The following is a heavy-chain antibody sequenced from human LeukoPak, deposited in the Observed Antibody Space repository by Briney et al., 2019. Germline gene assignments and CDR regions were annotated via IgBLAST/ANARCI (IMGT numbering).Heavy chain of an antibody. D-gene: IGHD3-10*01. V-gene: IGHV3-21*01. J-gene: IGHJ4*02. CDR2: ISSSSNYI. CDR1: GLTFSSYS. CDR3: XXXPXXXVXGVIITEFYFDY. Sequence: GGSLRLSCAASGLTFSSYSMNWVRQAPGKGLEWVSSISSSSNYIYYADSVKGRFTISRDNAKNSLYLQMNSLRAEDTAVYYCXXXPXXXVXGVIITEFYFDYWGQGTLVTVSS.